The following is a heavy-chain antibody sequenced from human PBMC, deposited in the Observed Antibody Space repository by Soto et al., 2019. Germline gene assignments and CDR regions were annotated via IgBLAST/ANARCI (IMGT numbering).Heavy chain of an antibody. J-gene: IGHJ4*02. Sequence: EVQLLESGGGLVQPGGSLRLSCAVSGFTFSSHAMSWVRQAPGKGLECVSSITGSGDSTYYAESVKGRFTISRDKSKSTRYLQMSSLRAEDTAVYYCARDLRFSGWLSAQSFYYWGQGTQLTVSS. CDR3: ARDLRFSGWLSAQSFYY. CDR2: ITGSGDST. D-gene: IGHD6-19*01. CDR1: GFTFSSHA. V-gene: IGHV3-23*01.